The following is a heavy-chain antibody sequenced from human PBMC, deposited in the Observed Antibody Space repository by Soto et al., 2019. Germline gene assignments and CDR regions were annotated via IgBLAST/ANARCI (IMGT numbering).Heavy chain of an antibody. J-gene: IGHJ3*02. CDR1: GYTFTGYY. CDR3: ARPLNDYALSAFDI. Sequence: QVQLVQSGAEVKKPGASVKVSCKASGYTFTGYYMHWVRQAPGQGLEWMGWINPNSGGTNYAQKFQGWVTMTRDTSISTADMELSRLRSDDTAVYYGARPLNDYALSAFDIWGQGTMVTVSS. CDR2: INPNSGGT. V-gene: IGHV1-2*04. D-gene: IGHD4-17*01.